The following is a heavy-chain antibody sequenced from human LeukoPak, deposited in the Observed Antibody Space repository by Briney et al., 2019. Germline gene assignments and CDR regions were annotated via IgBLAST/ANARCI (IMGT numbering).Heavy chain of an antibody. CDR1: GFTFSGYG. V-gene: IGHV3-30*18. CDR3: AKGWGSQSFFDY. D-gene: IGHD7-27*01. CDR2: ISYDGSNK. Sequence: PGRSLRLSCAASGFTFSGYGMHWVRQAPGKGLEWVAVISYDGSNKYYADSVKGRFTISRDNSKNTLYLQMNSLRAEDTAVYYCAKGWGSQSFFDYWGQGALVTVSS. J-gene: IGHJ4*02.